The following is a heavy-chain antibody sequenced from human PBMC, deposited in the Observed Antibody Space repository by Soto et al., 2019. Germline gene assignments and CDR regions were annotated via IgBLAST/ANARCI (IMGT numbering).Heavy chain of an antibody. V-gene: IGHV3-23*01. J-gene: IGHJ6*03. D-gene: IGHD3-3*01. CDR1: GFTFSSYA. CDR2: ISGSGGST. Sequence: GGSLRLSCAASGFTFSSYAMSWVRQAPGKGLEWVSAISGSGGSTYYADSVKGRFTISRDNSKNTLYLQMNSLRAEDTAVYYCAKKYLGVDYYYYYMDVWGKGTTVTVSS. CDR3: AKKYLGVDYYYYYMDV.